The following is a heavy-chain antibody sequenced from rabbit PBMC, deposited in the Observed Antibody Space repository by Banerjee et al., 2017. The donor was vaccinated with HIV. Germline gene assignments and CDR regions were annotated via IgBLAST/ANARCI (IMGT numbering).Heavy chain of an antibody. CDR1: GFSFSNKAV. CDR2: INAVTGKA. Sequence: LEESGGGLVQPEGSLKLSCTASGFSFSNKAVMCWVRQAPGKGLEWIACINAVTGKAVYASWAKGRFTISKTSSTTVTLQMTSLTGADTATYFCARFGTAGYYQDFWLWGQGTLVTVS. V-gene: IGHV1S45*01. D-gene: IGHD1-1*01. J-gene: IGHJ3*01. CDR3: ARFGTAGYYQDFWL.